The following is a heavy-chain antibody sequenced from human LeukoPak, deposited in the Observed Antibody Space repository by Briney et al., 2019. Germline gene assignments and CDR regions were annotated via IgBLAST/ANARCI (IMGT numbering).Heavy chain of an antibody. Sequence: GGSLRLSCAASGFTFSSYAMSWVRQAPGKGLEWVSSISSSSSYIYYADSVKGRFTISRDNAKNSLYLQMNSLRAEDTAVYYCARSGDTYYYDSSSWGQGTMVTVSS. CDR3: ARSGDTYYYDSSS. J-gene: IGHJ3*01. D-gene: IGHD3-22*01. V-gene: IGHV3-21*01. CDR1: GFTFSSYA. CDR2: ISSSSSYI.